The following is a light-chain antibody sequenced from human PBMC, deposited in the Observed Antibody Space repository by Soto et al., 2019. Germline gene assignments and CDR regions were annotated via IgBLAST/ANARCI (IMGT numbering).Light chain of an antibody. CDR2: EVN. J-gene: IGLJ1*01. CDR3: SSYTSSSIDYV. V-gene: IGLV2-14*01. Sequence: QSALTQPASVSGSPGQSITISYTGTSSDVGGYNYVSWYQQHPGKAPKLMIYEVNNRPSGVSNRFSGSKSGNTASLTISGLQAEDEADYYCSSYTSSSIDYVFGTGTKLTVL. CDR1: SSDVGGYNY.